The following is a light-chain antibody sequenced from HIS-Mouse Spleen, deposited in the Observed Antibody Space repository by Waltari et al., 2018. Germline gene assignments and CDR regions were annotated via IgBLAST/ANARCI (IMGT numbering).Light chain of an antibody. Sequence: QSVLTQPPSASGTPGQRVTISCSGSSSNIGSNYVYWYQQLPGTAPKLLIYRNNQRPSGFPDRFSGAKSGTSASLAISGLRSEDEADYYCAAWDDRLSGPVFGGGTKLTVL. CDR3: AAWDDRLSGPV. CDR2: RNN. CDR1: SSNIGSNY. J-gene: IGLJ3*02. V-gene: IGLV1-47*01.